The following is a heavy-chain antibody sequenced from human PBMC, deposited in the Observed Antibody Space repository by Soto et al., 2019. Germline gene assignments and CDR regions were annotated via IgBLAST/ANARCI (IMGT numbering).Heavy chain of an antibody. V-gene: IGHV3-9*01. CDR3: VKVGDYTDDNYFDF. D-gene: IGHD3-3*01. CDR2: ITWDSGRV. Sequence: EVQLVESGGASVQPGRSLRLSCAASGFTCDDFAMHWVRQPPGRGLEWVSGITWDSGRVAYADSVKGRFTISRDNAKSSLYLQMNSLEAEDTAFYYCVKVGDYTDDNYFDFWGQGTLVTVSS. J-gene: IGHJ4*02. CDR1: GFTCDDFA.